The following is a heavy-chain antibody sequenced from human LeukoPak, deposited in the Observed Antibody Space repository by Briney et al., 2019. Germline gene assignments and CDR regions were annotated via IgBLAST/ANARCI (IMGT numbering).Heavy chain of an antibody. J-gene: IGHJ4*02. CDR3: ARGRYHGSGSIEY. D-gene: IGHD3-10*01. CDR1: GYSISSGYY. V-gene: IGHV4-38-2*01. Sequence: PSETLSLTCAVSGYSISSGYYWGWVRQPPGKGLEWIGSIYHSGSTYYNPSLKSRVTISVDTSKNQFSLKLSSVTAADTAVYYCARGRYHGSGSIEYWGQGTLVAVSS. CDR2: IYHSGST.